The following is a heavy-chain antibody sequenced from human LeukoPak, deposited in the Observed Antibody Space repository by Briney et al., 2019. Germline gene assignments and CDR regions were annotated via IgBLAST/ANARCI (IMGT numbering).Heavy chain of an antibody. D-gene: IGHD3-10*01. J-gene: IGHJ6*03. V-gene: IGHV4-4*07. CDR2: IYTSGST. Sequence: SETLSLTCTVSGGSISSYYWSWIRQPAGKGLEWIGRIYTSGSTNYNPSLKSRVTMSVDTSKNQFSLKLSSVTAADPAVYYCARVEEGYGSGRRENYYYYYMDVWGKGTTVTISS. CDR3: ARVEEGYGSGRRENYYYYYMDV. CDR1: GGSISSYY.